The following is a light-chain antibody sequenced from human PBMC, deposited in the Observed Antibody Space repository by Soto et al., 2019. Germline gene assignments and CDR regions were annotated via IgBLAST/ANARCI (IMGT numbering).Light chain of an antibody. V-gene: IGLV1-47*01. J-gene: IGLJ2*01. CDR3: AAWDDSLSVHVV. CDR2: RNN. Sequence: QSVLTQPPSASGTPGQRVTISCSGSSSNIGSNYVYWYQQLPGPAPKLLIYRNNQRPSGVPDRFSGSKSGTSASLAISGLRSEDEADYYCAAWDDSLSVHVVFGGGTKVTVL. CDR1: SSNIGSNY.